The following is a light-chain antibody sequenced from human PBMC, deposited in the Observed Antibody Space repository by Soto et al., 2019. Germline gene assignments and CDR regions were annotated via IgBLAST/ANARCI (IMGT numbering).Light chain of an antibody. CDR2: DVN. Sequence: QSALTQPASVSGSPGQSITISCTGTSSDVGSYNFVSWYQQHPGKAPKLMIYDVNNRPSGVSNRFSDSKSGNTASLTISGLQAEDEADYYCSSYSGSTTRVVFGGGTKLTVL. CDR3: SSYSGSTTRVV. CDR1: SSDVGSYNF. V-gene: IGLV2-14*03. J-gene: IGLJ2*01.